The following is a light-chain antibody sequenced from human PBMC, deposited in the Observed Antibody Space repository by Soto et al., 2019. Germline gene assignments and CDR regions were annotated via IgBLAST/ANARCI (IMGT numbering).Light chain of an antibody. J-gene: IGLJ2*01. Sequence: QSALTQPPSASGSPGQSVTISCTGTSSDVGGYNYVSWYQQHPGKAPKLMIYEVSKRPSGVPDRFSGSLSGNTATLTISRVEAGDEADYYCQVWDSTGDHVVFGGGTKLTVL. CDR3: QVWDSTGDHVV. CDR2: EVS. V-gene: IGLV2-8*01. CDR1: SSDVGGYNY.